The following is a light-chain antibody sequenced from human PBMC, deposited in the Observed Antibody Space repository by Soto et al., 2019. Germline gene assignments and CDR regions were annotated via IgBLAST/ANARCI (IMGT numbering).Light chain of an antibody. CDR3: VLYMGSGISV. V-gene: IGLV8-61*01. J-gene: IGLJ2*01. Sequence: QTVVTQEPSFSVSPGGTVILTCGLSSGSVSTSYYPSWYQQTPGQAPRTLIYNTYTRSSGVPDRFSASILGDKAALTITGAQADDESDYYCVLYMGSGISVFGGGTKVTVL. CDR2: NTY. CDR1: SGSVSTSYY.